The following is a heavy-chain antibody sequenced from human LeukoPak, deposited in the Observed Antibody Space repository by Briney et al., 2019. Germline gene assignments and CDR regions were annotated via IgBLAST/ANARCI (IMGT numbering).Heavy chain of an antibody. D-gene: IGHD2-2*01. CDR1: GYTLTELS. CDR2: FDPEDGET. CDR3: ARVFCTSTSCYRSTDY. Sequence: ASVKVSCKVSGYTLTELSMHWVRQAPGKGLEWMGGFDPEDGETIYAQKFQGRVTMTTDTSTTTAYMELRSLRSDDTAVYYCARVFCTSTSCYRSTDYWGQGTLVTVSS. J-gene: IGHJ4*02. V-gene: IGHV1-24*01.